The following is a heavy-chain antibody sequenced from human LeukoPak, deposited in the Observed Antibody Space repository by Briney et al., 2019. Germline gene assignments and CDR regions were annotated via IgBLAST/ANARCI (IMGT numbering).Heavy chain of an antibody. Sequence: ASVKVSCKASGYTFTGYYMHWVRQAPGQGLEWMGWINPNSGGTNYAQKFQGRVTMTRDTSISTAYMEVSRLRSDDTAVYYFASEYYYDSSGYRGHYYYYMDGSRKRSKVTISS. V-gene: IGHV1-2*02. CDR3: ASEYYYDSSGYRGHYYYYMDG. CDR2: INPNSGGT. CDR1: GYTFTGYY. J-gene: IGHJ6*03. D-gene: IGHD3-22*01.